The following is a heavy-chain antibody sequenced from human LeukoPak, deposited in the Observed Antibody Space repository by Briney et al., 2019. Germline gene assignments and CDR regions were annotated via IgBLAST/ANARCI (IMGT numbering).Heavy chain of an antibody. J-gene: IGHJ3*02. CDR3: VRPREQNLVVSPFDI. Sequence: GGSLRLSCAASGFTFSNYAMHWVRQAPGKGLEWVAVISYDGSNKYYTDSVKGRFTISRDNAKDSLSLQMNSLRAADTAVYYCVRPREQNLVVSPFDIWGQGTMVTVSS. V-gene: IGHV3-30*04. D-gene: IGHD6-13*01. CDR1: GFTFSNYA. CDR2: ISYDGSNK.